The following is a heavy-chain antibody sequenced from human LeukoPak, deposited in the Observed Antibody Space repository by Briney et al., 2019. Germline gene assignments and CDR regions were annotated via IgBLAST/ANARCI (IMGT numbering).Heavy chain of an antibody. D-gene: IGHD3-22*01. J-gene: IGHJ4*02. V-gene: IGHV3-15*01. Sequence: GGSLRLSCAASGFTFSNAWMSWVRQAPGKGLEWVGRIKSKTDGGTTDYAAPVKGRFTISRDDSKNTLYLQMNSLRAEDTAVYYCARDFYYDSSGYYSAANDYWGQGTLVTVSS. CDR1: GFTFSNAW. CDR3: ARDFYYDSSGYYSAANDY. CDR2: IKSKTDGGTT.